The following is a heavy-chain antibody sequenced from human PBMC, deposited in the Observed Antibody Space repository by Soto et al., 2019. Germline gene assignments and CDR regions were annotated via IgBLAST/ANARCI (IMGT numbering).Heavy chain of an antibody. Sequence: QVQLQESGPGLVKPSGTLSLTCAVSGGSINSNNWWSWVRQPPGKGLEWIGEIYYTGSTNYNPSLKPRVTISIDKSKNQFSLNLRSVTAADTAVYYCGSRAPPYSGRSRGYPFIYWGQGALVTVSS. V-gene: IGHV4-4*02. J-gene: IGHJ4*02. D-gene: IGHD1-26*01. CDR1: GGSINSNNW. CDR2: IYYTGST. CDR3: GSRAPPYSGRSRGYPFIY.